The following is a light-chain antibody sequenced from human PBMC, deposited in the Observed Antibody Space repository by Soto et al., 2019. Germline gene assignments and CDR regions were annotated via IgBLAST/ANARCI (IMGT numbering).Light chain of an antibody. CDR1: QSVSSN. Sequence: EIVMTQSPATLSVSPGERATLSCRASQSVSSNLAWYQQKPGQAPRLLIYGASTRATGIPARFSGSGSGTEVTLTISSPQSEDFAVYYCQQYNNWPTITFGQGTKLEIK. CDR3: QQYNNWPTIT. CDR2: GAS. J-gene: IGKJ2*01. V-gene: IGKV3-15*01.